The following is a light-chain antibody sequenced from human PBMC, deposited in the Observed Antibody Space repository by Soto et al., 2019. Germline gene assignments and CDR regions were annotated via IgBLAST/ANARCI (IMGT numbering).Light chain of an antibody. CDR3: QQYNNWPPAYT. J-gene: IGKJ2*01. Sequence: EIVMTQSPATLSVSPRERATLSCRASQRISSNLAWYQQKPGQAPRLLIYGASTRATGIPERFSGSGSGTEFTLTLSSLQSEDFAVYYCQQYNNWPPAYTFGQGTKVEIK. V-gene: IGKV3-15*01. CDR1: QRISSN. CDR2: GAS.